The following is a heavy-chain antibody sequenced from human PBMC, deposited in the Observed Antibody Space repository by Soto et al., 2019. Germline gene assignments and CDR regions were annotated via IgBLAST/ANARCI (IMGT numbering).Heavy chain of an antibody. Sequence: SGPTAGKPTQTLTLTCTFSRFSLSTSGMRVNWIRQAPGKALEWLARVEWDEDRVYSTSLKTRLTIPKDNSKNQVVLTITKMDPVDRATSYCARMRIDYDSSGLDYWGQGILVTVST. CDR1: RFSLSTSGMR. D-gene: IGHD3-22*01. CDR3: ARMRIDYDSSGLDY. V-gene: IGHV2-70*04. CDR2: VEWDEDR. J-gene: IGHJ4*02.